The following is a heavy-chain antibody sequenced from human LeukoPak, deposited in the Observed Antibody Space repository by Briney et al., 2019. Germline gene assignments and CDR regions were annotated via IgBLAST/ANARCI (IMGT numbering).Heavy chain of an antibody. CDR1: GGSFSGYY. J-gene: IGHJ6*04. V-gene: IGHV4-34*01. CDR2: INHSGST. Sequence: SETLSLTCAVYGGSFSGYYWSWIRQPPGKGLEWIGEINHSGSTNYNPSLKSRVTISVDTPKNQFSLKLSSVTAADTAVYYCARGPDYYGSGSQYGMDVWGKGTTVTVSS. D-gene: IGHD3-10*01. CDR3: ARGPDYYGSGSQYGMDV.